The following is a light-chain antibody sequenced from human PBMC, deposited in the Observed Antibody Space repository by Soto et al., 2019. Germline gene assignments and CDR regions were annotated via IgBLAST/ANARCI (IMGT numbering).Light chain of an antibody. Sequence: QSVLTQPPSVSAAPGQKVTISCSGSSSNIGNNYVSWYWQLPGTAPKLLIYDNNKRPSGIPDRFSGSKSGTSATLGITGLQTGDEADYYCGTWDSSLSALLFGGGTKLTVL. J-gene: IGLJ2*01. CDR3: GTWDSSLSALL. V-gene: IGLV1-51*01. CDR1: SSNIGNNY. CDR2: DNN.